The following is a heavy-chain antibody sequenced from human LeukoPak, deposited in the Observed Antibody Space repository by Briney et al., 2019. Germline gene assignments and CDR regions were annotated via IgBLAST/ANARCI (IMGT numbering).Heavy chain of an antibody. CDR3: AKDRGITMVRGVISSYFDY. Sequence: GGSLRLSCAASGFTFSSYGMHWVRQAPGKGLEWVAFIRYDGSNKYYADSVKGRFTISRDNSKNTLYLQMNSLRPEDTAVYYCAKDRGITMVRGVISSYFDYWGQGTLVTVSS. CDR1: GFTFSSYG. D-gene: IGHD3-10*01. V-gene: IGHV3-30*02. J-gene: IGHJ4*02. CDR2: IRYDGSNK.